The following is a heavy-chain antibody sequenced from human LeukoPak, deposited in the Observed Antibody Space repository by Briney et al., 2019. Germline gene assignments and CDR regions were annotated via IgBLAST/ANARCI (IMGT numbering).Heavy chain of an antibody. CDR1: GFSFNSYA. CDR3: VKERSCSGGSCYSSHDLH. CDR2: ISGSGTFT. J-gene: IGHJ4*02. Sequence: PGGSLRLSCAASGFSFNSYAMSWVRQAPGKGLEWVSAISGSGTFTNYADSVKGRFTISRDNPNNTLSLRTNSLRVEDTAIYYCVKERSCSGGSCYSSHDLHWGQGTLVTVSS. V-gene: IGHV3-23*01. D-gene: IGHD2-15*01.